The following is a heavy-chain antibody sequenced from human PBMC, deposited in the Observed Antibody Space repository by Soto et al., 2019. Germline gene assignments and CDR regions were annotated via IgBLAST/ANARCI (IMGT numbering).Heavy chain of an antibody. J-gene: IGHJ6*02. V-gene: IGHV4-39*01. CDR1: GGSISSSSYY. CDR2: IYYSGST. Sequence: PSETLSLTCTVSGGSISSSSYYWGWIRQPPGKWLEWIGSIYYSGSTYYNPSLKSRVTISVDTSKNQFSLKLSSVTAADTAVYYCARCSGSPGSYYYYGMDVWGQGTTVTVS. D-gene: IGHD1-26*01. CDR3: ARCSGSPGSYYYYGMDV.